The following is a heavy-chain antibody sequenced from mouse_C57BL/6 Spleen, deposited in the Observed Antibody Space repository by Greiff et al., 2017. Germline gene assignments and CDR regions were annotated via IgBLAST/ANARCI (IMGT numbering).Heavy chain of an antibody. CDR3: TGTTIVGGYFDY. D-gene: IGHD1-1*01. J-gene: IGHJ2*01. CDR2: FDPETGGT. Sequence: QVQLKQSGAELVRPGASVTLSCQASGYTFTDYDIPWVKQTPVHGLEWIGAFDPETGGTAYNQKFKGKAILTADKSSSTAYMELRSLTSEDSAVYYCTGTTIVGGYFDYRGQGTTLTVSS. V-gene: IGHV1-15*01. CDR1: GYTFTDYD.